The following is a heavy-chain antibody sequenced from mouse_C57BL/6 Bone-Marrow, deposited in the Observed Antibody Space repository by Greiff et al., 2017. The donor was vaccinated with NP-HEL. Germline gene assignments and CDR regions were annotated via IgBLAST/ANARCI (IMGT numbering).Heavy chain of an antibody. J-gene: IGHJ4*01. D-gene: IGHD1-1*01. V-gene: IGHV5-17*01. CDR2: ISSGGSTI. CDR1: GFTFSDYG. Sequence: EVKLMESGGGLVKPGGSLKLSCAASGFTFSDYGMHWVRQAPEKGLEWVAYISSGGSTIYYADTVKGRFTISRDNAKNTLFLQMTSLRSEDTAMYYCGRRGSSPGLMDKWGQGTSVTVSS. CDR3: GRRGSSPGLMDK.